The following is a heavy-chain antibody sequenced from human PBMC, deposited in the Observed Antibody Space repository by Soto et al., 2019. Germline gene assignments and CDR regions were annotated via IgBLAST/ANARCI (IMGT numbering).Heavy chain of an antibody. CDR2: IDPRDSYT. Sequence: LKISCTGFGYTFTTFWISWVRQMPGRGLEWMGRIDPRDSYTNYSPSFQGHVTISVDKSISTAYLQWGSLKASDTAMYYCARLYCSSSTCDSWFDPWGQGTLVTVSS. J-gene: IGHJ5*02. D-gene: IGHD2-2*01. CDR1: GYTFTTFW. CDR3: ARLYCSSSTCDSWFDP. V-gene: IGHV5-10-1*01.